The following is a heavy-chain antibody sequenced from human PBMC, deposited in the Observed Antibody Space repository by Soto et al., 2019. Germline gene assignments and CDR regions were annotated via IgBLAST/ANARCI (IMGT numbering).Heavy chain of an antibody. CDR3: ARGPRNWGVDY. CDR2: INANSGNT. D-gene: IGHD7-27*01. V-gene: IGHV1-3*01. J-gene: IGHJ4*02. Sequence: SVKVSCKASGYTFTIYAMHWVRQATGQSFEWMGWINANSGNTKYAQKFQGRVTMTRDTSKSTAFMELSSLTSEDTAVYYCARGPRNWGVDYWGQGTLVTVSS. CDR1: GYTFTIYA.